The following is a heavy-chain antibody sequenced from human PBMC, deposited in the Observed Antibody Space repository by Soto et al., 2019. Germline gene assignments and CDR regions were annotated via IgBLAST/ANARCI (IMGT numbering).Heavy chain of an antibody. D-gene: IGHD6-19*01. J-gene: IGHJ4*02. Sequence: GGSLRLSCAASGLTFSSYAMSWVRQAPGKGPEWVSAISGSGGSTFYADSVKGRFPISRDNSKNTLYLHMNSLRAEDTAVYYCAGRIAVAGTSAYWGQGTLVTVSS. V-gene: IGHV3-23*01. CDR2: ISGSGGST. CDR1: GLTFSSYA. CDR3: AGRIAVAGTSAY.